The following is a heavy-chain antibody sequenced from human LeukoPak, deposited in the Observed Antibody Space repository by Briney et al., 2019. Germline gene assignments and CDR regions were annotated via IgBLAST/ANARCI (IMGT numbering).Heavy chain of an antibody. J-gene: IGHJ6*03. CDR1: GYTFTSYD. CDR3: ARDGGYGEYTTTDYYYMDV. V-gene: IGHV1-8*01. D-gene: IGHD5-12*01. CDR2: MNPNNGNT. Sequence: ASVKVSCKASGYTFTSYDIHWVRQATGQGLEWMGRMNPNNGNTGDAQKFQGRVTMTRDPSISTAYMELSSLRSEDTAVYYCARDGGYGEYTTTDYYYMDVWGKGTTVTVSS.